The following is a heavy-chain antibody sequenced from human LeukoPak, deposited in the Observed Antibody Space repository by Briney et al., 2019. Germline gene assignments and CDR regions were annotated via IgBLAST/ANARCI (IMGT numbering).Heavy chain of an antibody. CDR2: INHSGST. V-gene: IGHV4-34*01. Sequence: SETLSLTCAVYGGSFSGYYWSWIRQPPGKGLEWIGEINHSGSTNYNPSLKSRVTISVDTSKNQFSLKLSSVTAADTAVYYCARGFGELLFLDYWGQGTLVTVSS. J-gene: IGHJ4*02. CDR3: ARGFGELLFLDY. D-gene: IGHD3-10*01. CDR1: GGSFSGYY.